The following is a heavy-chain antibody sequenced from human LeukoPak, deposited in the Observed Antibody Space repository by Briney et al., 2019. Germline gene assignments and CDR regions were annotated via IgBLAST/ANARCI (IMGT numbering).Heavy chain of an antibody. D-gene: IGHD3-22*01. CDR2: ISYDGSNK. V-gene: IGHV3-30*03. CDR3: ARDFYYDSSGYYYLFP. Sequence: PGGSLRLSCAASGFTFSSYGMHWVRQAPGKGLEWVAVISYDGSNKYYADSVKGRFTISRDNSKNTLYLQMNSLRAEDTAVYYCARDFYYDSSGYYYLFPWGQGTLVTVSS. CDR1: GFTFSSYG. J-gene: IGHJ5*02.